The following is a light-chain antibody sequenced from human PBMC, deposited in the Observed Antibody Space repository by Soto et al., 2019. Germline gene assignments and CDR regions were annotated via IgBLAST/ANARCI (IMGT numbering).Light chain of an antibody. J-gene: IGKJ1*01. Sequence: DIVLTQSPDSLAVSLGERATINCKSSQNILYSAGNKNFLAWYQHKPGQRPKLLISWAATRESGVPDRFSGSGSGAHFTLTISSLQAEDAAVYYCHQHYLNVRTFGQGTKV. CDR3: HQHYLNVRT. CDR1: QNILYSAGNKNF. CDR2: WAA. V-gene: IGKV4-1*01.